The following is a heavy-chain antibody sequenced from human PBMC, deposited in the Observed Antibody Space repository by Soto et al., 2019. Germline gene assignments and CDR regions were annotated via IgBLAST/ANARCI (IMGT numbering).Heavy chain of an antibody. J-gene: IGHJ5*02. Sequence: GGSLRLSWAASGFTFSSYSMNWVRQAPGKGLEWVSSISSSGSYIYYADSVKGRFTISRDNAKNSLYLQMNSLRAEDTAVYFCARDYYDSSGYYYSLAPWGQGTLVTGSS. CDR3: ARDYYDSSGYYYSLAP. D-gene: IGHD3-22*01. CDR1: GFTFSSYS. CDR2: ISSSGSYI. V-gene: IGHV3-21*01.